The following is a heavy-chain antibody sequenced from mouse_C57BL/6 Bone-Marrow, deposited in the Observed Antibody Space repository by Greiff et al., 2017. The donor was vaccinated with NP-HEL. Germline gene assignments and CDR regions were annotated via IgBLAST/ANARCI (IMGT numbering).Heavy chain of an antibody. CDR2: INPYNGDT. D-gene: IGHD1-1*01. CDR3: ARGDYYGSSYGYFDV. V-gene: IGHV1-20*01. J-gene: IGHJ1*03. CDR1: GYSFTGYF. Sequence: EVQLQQSGPELVKPGDSVKISCKASGYSFTGYFMNWVMQSHGKSLEWIGRINPYNGDTFYNQKFKGKATLTVDKSSSTAHMELRSLTSEDSAVYYCARGDYYGSSYGYFDVWGTGTTVTVSS.